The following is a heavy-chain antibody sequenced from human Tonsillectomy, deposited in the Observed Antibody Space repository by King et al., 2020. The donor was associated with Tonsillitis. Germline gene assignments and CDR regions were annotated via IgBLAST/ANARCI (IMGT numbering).Heavy chain of an antibody. V-gene: IGHV3-23*04. Sequence: VQLVESGGGLVQPGRSLRLSCAASGFTFVDYAMHWGRQAPGKGLEWVSGISWNSGSGGGTYYADSVKGRFTISRDNSKNTLYLQMNSLRAEDTAVYYCAKDPDSSGWYPGANWFDPWGQGTLVTVSS. D-gene: IGHD6-19*01. J-gene: IGHJ5*02. CDR1: GFTFVDYA. CDR2: ISWNSGSGGGT. CDR3: AKDPDSSGWYPGANWFDP.